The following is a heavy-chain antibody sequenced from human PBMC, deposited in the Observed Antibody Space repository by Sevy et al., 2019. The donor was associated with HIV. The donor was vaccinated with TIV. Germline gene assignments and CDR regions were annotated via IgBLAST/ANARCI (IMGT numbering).Heavy chain of an antibody. CDR2: ISGSGDIT. V-gene: IGHV3-23*01. J-gene: IGHJ1*01. D-gene: IGHD3-3*01. Sequence: GGSLRLSCAVSGFTFSSYAMSWVRQAPGKGLEWISTISGSGDITYYADSVKGRFTISRDNSKITLYLQMNSLRAEDTAVYYCAKPTIFGVVSEYFQHWGQGTLVTVSS. CDR3: AKPTIFGVVSEYFQH. CDR1: GFTFSSYA.